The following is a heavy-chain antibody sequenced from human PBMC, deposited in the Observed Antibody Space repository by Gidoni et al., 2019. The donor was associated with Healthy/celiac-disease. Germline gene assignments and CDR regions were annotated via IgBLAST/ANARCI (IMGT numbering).Heavy chain of an antibody. CDR3: ARAMRTTLAVDY. J-gene: IGHJ4*02. CDR2: INHNGGGT. V-gene: IGHV1-2*04. Sequence: QVQLVQSGAEVKKPGASVKVSCKASGYTFTGYYMHWVRQAPGQGLEWMGWINHNGGGTNYAQKFQGWVTITRDTSISTAYMELSRLRSDDTAVYYCARAMRTTLAVDYWGQGTLVTVSS. CDR1: GYTFTGYY. D-gene: IGHD1-1*01.